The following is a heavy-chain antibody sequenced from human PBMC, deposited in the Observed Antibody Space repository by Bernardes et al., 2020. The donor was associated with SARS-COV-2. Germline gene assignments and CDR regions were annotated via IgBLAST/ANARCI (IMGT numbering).Heavy chain of an antibody. CDR3: ARDRRAARHYYYYGMDV. CDR2: ISAYNGNT. CDR1: GYTFTSYG. D-gene: IGHD6-6*01. Sequence: ASVKVSCMASGYTFTSYGISWVRQAPGQGLEWMGWISAYNGNTNYAQKLQGRVTMTTDTSTSTAYMELRSLRSDDTAVYYCARDRRAARHYYYYGMDVWGQGTTVTVSS. V-gene: IGHV1-18*01. J-gene: IGHJ6*02.